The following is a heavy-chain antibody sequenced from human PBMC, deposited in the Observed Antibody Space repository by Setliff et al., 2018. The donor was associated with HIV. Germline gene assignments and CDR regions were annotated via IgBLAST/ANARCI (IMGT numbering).Heavy chain of an antibody. J-gene: IGHJ2*01. Sequence: SETLSLTCAVSGYSFSSGYYWGWIRQPPGKGLEWIGSIYHSGSTYYNPSLKSRVTISVDTSKNQFSLKLSSVTAADTAVYYCTFRTNWYFDLWGRGTLVTVSS. CDR3: TFRTNWYFDL. CDR1: GYSFSSGYY. V-gene: IGHV4-38-2*01. CDR2: IYHSGST.